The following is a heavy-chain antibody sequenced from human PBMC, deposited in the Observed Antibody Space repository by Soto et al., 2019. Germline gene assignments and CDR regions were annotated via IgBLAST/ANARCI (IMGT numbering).Heavy chain of an antibody. CDR2: IDPSDSYT. CDR1: GYSFTSYW. Sequence: GQSLKLSCKGSGYSFTSYWIGWVRQMPGKGLEWMGRIDPSDSYTNYSPSFQGHVTISADKSISTAYLQWSSLKASDTAMYYCATPGTGDYYGMDVWGQGTTVTVSS. J-gene: IGHJ6*02. CDR3: ATPGTGDYYGMDV. V-gene: IGHV5-10-1*01. D-gene: IGHD7-27*01.